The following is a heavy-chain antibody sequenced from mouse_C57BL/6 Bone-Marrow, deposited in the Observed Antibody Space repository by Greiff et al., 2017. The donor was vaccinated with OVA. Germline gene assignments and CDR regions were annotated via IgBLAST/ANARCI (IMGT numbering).Heavy chain of an antibody. Sequence: EVNVVESGGGLVQPGESLKLSCESNEYEFPSHDMSWVRKTPEQRLELVAAINRDGGSTYYPDTMESRFIISRDNTKKTLYLQMSSLRSEDTALYYCARSTMVTTGYYAMDYWGQGTSVTVSS. J-gene: IGHJ4*01. D-gene: IGHD2-2*01. CDR2: INRDGGST. CDR3: ARSTMVTTGYYAMDY. CDR1: EYEFPSHD. V-gene: IGHV5-2*01.